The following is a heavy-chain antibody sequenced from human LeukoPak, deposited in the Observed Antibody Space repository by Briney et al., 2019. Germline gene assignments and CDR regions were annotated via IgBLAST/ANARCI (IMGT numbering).Heavy chain of an antibody. CDR1: GFTFSRHS. CDR2: ISYDGSNK. CDR3: ARDLAVAPGY. D-gene: IGHD6-19*01. J-gene: IGHJ4*02. V-gene: IGHV3-30*04. Sequence: PGRSLRLSCAASGFTFSRHSMHWVRQAPGKGLEWVAVISYDGSNKYYADSVKGRFTISRDNSKNTLYLQMNSLRAEDTAVYYCARDLAVAPGYWGQGTLVTVSS.